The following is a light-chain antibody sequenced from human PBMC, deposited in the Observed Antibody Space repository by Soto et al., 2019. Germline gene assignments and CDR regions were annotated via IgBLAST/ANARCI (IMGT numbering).Light chain of an antibody. Sequence: PSASGTPGQRVTISCSGSSSNIGSNTVNWYQQLPGTAPKLLIYSNNQRPSGVPDRFSGSKSGTSASLAISGLQSEDEADYYCAAWDDSLNGRHVFGTGTKVTVL. CDR3: AAWDDSLNGRHV. V-gene: IGLV1-44*01. J-gene: IGLJ1*01. CDR2: SNN. CDR1: SSNIGSNT.